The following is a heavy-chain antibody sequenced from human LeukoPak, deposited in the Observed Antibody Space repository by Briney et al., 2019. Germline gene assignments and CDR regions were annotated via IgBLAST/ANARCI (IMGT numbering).Heavy chain of an antibody. CDR1: GGTFSSYA. CDR3: ARELIVATISGAFDI. CDR2: IIPIFGTA. Sequence: GASVKVSCKASGGTFSSYAISWVRQAPGQGLEWMGGIIPIFGTANYAQKFQGRVTITAVESTSTAYMELSSLRSEDTAVYYCARELIVATISGAFDIWGQGTMVTVSS. V-gene: IGHV1-69*13. J-gene: IGHJ3*02. D-gene: IGHD5-12*01.